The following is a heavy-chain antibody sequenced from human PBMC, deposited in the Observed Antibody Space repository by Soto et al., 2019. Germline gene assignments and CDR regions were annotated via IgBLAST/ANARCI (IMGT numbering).Heavy chain of an antibody. V-gene: IGHV1-18*04. CDR1: GYTFATYG. D-gene: IGHD3-16*02. J-gene: IGHJ5*02. CDR3: ARDRSDFPSQFDP. CDR2: TSPYGDNT. Sequence: ASVKVSCKASGYTFATYGFSWVRQAPGQGLERKGWTSPYGDNTKYAQKFQGRVTMTKDKSTSTAYMEVRSLRSDDTAVFYCARDRSDFPSQFDPWGQGTLVTVSS.